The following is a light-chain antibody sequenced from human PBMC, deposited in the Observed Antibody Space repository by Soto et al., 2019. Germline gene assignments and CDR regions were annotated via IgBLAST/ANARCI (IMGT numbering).Light chain of an antibody. J-gene: IGKJ1*01. CDR2: GAS. CDR1: QSVSSSY. Sequence: EIVLTQSPGTLSLSPGERATLSCRASQSVSSSYLAWYQQKPGQAPRLLIYGASSRATGIPDRFSGSGSGTEFTLTISRLEPEDFAVYYCLQYSSYPRTFGQGTQVEIK. CDR3: LQYSSYPRT. V-gene: IGKV3-20*01.